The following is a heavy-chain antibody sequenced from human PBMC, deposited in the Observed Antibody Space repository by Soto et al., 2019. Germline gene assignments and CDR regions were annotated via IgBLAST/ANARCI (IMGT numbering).Heavy chain of an antibody. J-gene: IGHJ4*02. Sequence: QVQLQLSGPGLVKPSQTLSLTCAISGDSVSSNSAAWHWIRQSPSRGLEWLGRTYYNSTWYTDYAVSVKSRMTINADTSKNHFSLNLNSVTHEEKALYYCARNYYGSGSYYSSFDYWGQGTLVTVSS. CDR2: TYYNSTWYT. V-gene: IGHV6-1*01. D-gene: IGHD3-10*01. CDR1: GDSVSSNSAA. CDR3: ARNYYGSGSYYSSFDY.